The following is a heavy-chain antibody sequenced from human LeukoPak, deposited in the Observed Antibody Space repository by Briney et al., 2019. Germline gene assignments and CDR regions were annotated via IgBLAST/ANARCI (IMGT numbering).Heavy chain of an antibody. CDR3: ARERMVELRFLGWFDP. V-gene: IGHV1-18*01. CDR1: GYTFTSYG. Sequence: ASVKVSCKASGYTFTSYGISWVRQAPGQGLEWMGWISAYNGNTNYAQKLQGRVTMTTDTSTSTAYMELRSLRSDDTAVYYCARERMVELRFLGWFDPWGQGTRVTVSS. J-gene: IGHJ5*02. CDR2: ISAYNGNT. D-gene: IGHD5-18*01.